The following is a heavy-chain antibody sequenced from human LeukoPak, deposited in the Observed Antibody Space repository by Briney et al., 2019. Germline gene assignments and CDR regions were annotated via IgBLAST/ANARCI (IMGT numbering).Heavy chain of an antibody. CDR1: GASIRNKF. CDR3: ARDTSGYYGRYEH. J-gene: IGHJ4*02. Sequence: SETLSLTYDVSGASIRNKFWSWLRHPPGKALEWIGYISYTGTTNYNPSLQSRVTISVDTSKNQLSLKLTSMTAADTAVYYCARDTSGYYGRYEHWGQGTLVTVSS. V-gene: IGHV4-59*01. D-gene: IGHD3-3*01. CDR2: ISYTGTT.